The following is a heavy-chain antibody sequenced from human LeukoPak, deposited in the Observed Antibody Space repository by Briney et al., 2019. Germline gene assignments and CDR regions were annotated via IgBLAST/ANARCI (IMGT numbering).Heavy chain of an antibody. CDR2: ISYSGDT. Sequence: SETLSLTCTVSGGSISSDGYYWTWIRQHPGKGLEWIGHISYSGDTYYNPSLKSRVTMSVDTSKNHFSLRLTSMTAADTAVYYCAREVGEGKGWLECDYWGQGTLVTVSS. CDR1: GGSISSDGYY. V-gene: IGHV4-31*03. J-gene: IGHJ4*02. D-gene: IGHD3-22*01. CDR3: AREVGEGKGWLECDY.